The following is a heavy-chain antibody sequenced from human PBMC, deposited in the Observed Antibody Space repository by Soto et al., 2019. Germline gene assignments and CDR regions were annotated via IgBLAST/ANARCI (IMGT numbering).Heavy chain of an antibody. J-gene: IGHJ2*01. D-gene: IGHD4-17*01. CDR1: GFTFSSYA. Sequence: EVQLLESGGGLVQPGGSLRLSCAASGFTFSSYAMSWVRQAPGKGLEWVSAISGSGGSTYYADSVKGRFTISRDNSKNTLYLQMDSLRAEDTAVYYCAKDLTGTTRGSLGRYLYFDLWGRGTLVTVSS. CDR2: ISGSGGST. V-gene: IGHV3-23*01. CDR3: AKDLTGTTRGSLGRYLYFDL.